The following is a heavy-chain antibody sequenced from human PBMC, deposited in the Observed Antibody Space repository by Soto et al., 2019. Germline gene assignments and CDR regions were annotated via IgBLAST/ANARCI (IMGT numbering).Heavy chain of an antibody. D-gene: IGHD6-19*01. CDR3: ARGGLAVAGTQIDY. CDR1: GYTFTSYA. V-gene: IGHV1-3*01. Sequence: QVQLVQSGAEAKKPGASVKVSCKASGYTFTSYAMHWVRQAPGQRLEWMGWINAGNGNTKYSQKFQGRVTITRDTSASTAYMELSSLRSEDTAVYYCARGGLAVAGTQIDYWGQGTLVTVSS. CDR2: INAGNGNT. J-gene: IGHJ4*02.